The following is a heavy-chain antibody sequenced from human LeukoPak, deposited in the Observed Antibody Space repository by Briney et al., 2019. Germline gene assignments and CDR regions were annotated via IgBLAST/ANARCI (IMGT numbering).Heavy chain of an antibody. J-gene: IGHJ6*03. CDR2: IIPIFVTT. D-gene: IGHD3-3*01. CDR3: ARLVPGTIFGVLDPLDYYYYYMDV. V-gene: IGHV1-69*06. CDR1: GGTFSSYA. Sequence: GASVKVSCKASGGTFSSYAISWVRQAPGQGLEWMGEIIPIFVTTNYAQKFQDRVTITADKSTSTAYMELSSLRSEDTAVYYCARLVPGTIFGVLDPLDYYYYYMDVWGKGTTVTVSS.